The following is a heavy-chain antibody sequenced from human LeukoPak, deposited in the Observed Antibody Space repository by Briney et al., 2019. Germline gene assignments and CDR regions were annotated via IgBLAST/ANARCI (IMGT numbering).Heavy chain of an antibody. V-gene: IGHV1-2*04. CDR1: GYTFTGYY. D-gene: IGHD5-12*01. CDR2: INPNSGGT. CDR3: ARDYKYSGYDKDYYGMDV. J-gene: IGHJ6*02. Sequence: GASVKVSCKASGYTFTGYYMHWVRQAPGQGLEWMGWINPNSGGTNYAQKFQSWVTMTRDTSISTAYMELSRLRSDDTAVYYCARDYKYSGYDKDYYGMDVWGQGTTVTVSS.